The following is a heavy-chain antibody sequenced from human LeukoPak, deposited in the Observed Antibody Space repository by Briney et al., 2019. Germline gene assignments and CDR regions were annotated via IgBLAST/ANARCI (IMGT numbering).Heavy chain of an antibody. CDR3: ARDQDYYDSRGMNAFDI. CDR1: GGSISSGSYY. CDR2: IYTSGST. Sequence: SETLSLTCTVSGGSISSGSYYWSWIRQPAGKGLEWIGRIYTSGSTNYNPSLKSRVTISVDTSKNQFSLKLSSVTAADTAVYYCARDQDYYDSRGMNAFDIWGQGTMVTVSS. J-gene: IGHJ3*02. D-gene: IGHD3-22*01. V-gene: IGHV4-61*02.